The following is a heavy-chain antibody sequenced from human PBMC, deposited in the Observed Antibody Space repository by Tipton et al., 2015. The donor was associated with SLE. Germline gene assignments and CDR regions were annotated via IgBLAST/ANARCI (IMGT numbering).Heavy chain of an antibody. CDR1: GYTFTSYG. CDR3: ARQSPGAWAFDI. D-gene: IGHD7-27*01. V-gene: IGHV1-18*01. J-gene: IGHJ3*02. Sequence: QSGAEVKKPGASVKVSCKASGYTFTSYGISWVRQAPGQGLEWMGWISAYNGNTNYAQKLQGRVTMTTDTSTSTAYTELRSLRSDDTSLYYCARQSPGAWAFDIWGEGTMVTVSS. CDR2: ISAYNGNT.